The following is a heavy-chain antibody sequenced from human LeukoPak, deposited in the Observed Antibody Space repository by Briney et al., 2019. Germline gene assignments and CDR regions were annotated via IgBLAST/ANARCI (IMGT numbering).Heavy chain of an antibody. Sequence: SETLSLTCTVSGGSISSYYWSWIRQPAGKGLEWIGRIYTSGSTNYNPSLKSRVTMSVDTSKNQFSLKLSSVTAAGTAVYYCAGLNWNYGTVDYWGQGTLVTVSS. CDR1: GGSISSYY. V-gene: IGHV4-4*07. CDR3: AGLNWNYGTVDY. J-gene: IGHJ4*02. D-gene: IGHD1-7*01. CDR2: IYTSGST.